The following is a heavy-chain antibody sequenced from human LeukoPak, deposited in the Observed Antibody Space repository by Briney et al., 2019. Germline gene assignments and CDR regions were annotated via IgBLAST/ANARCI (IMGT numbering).Heavy chain of an antibody. Sequence: GGSLRLSCAASGFTFSSYEMNWVRQAPGKGLEWVSYISSSGSTIYYADSVKGRFTISRDNAKNPLYLQMNSLRAEDTAVYYCAKGQRFYGEYYFDYWGQGTLVTVSS. CDR2: ISSSGSTI. CDR1: GFTFSSYE. CDR3: AKGQRFYGEYYFDY. V-gene: IGHV3-48*03. J-gene: IGHJ4*02. D-gene: IGHD4-17*01.